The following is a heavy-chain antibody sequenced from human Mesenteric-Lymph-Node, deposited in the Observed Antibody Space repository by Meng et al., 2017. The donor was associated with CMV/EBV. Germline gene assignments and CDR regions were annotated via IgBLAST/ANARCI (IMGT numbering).Heavy chain of an antibody. CDR3: ARETSPIDY. Sequence: GGSLRLSCEVSGFTFSSYEMNWVRQAPGKGLEWVSYISSSGSTIWYADSVKGRFTISRDNAKNSLYLQMNSLRAEDTAVYYCARETSPIDYGGQGTLVTVSS. J-gene: IGHJ4*02. CDR2: ISSSGSTI. V-gene: IGHV3-48*03. D-gene: IGHD4-11*01. CDR1: GFTFSSYE.